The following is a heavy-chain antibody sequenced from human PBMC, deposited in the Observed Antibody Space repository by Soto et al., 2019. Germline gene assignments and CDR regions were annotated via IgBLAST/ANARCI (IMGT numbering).Heavy chain of an antibody. CDR3: ARQMTSSTNYYDY. V-gene: IGHV3-23*01. Sequence: LRLSCAASGFTVSTYALSWVRQAPGKGLEWVSAISGRGGGTFYADSVKGRFTIARDNSKNTLFLQMNSLRAEDTAVYFCARQMTSSTNYYDYWGQGTLVTVSS. CDR1: GFTVSTYA. CDR2: ISGRGGGT. D-gene: IGHD2-2*01. J-gene: IGHJ4*02.